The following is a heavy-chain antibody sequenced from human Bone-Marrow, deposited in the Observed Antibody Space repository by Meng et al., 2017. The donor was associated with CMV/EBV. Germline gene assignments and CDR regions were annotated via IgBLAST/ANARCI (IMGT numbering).Heavy chain of an antibody. Sequence: GGSLRLSCKASGYNFTSYWIGWVRQMPGKGLEWMGIIHPGDSDTRYSPSFQGQVTISADKSINTACLQRSSLKASDTAMYFCARSSIRRYDFWSGHYFDSWGQGTLATVSS. D-gene: IGHD3-3*01. CDR2: IHPGDSDT. CDR1: GYNFTSYW. J-gene: IGHJ4*02. CDR3: ARSSIRRYDFWSGHYFDS. V-gene: IGHV5-51*01.